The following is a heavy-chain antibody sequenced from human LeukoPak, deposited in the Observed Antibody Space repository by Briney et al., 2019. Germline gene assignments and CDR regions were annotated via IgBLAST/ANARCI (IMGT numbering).Heavy chain of an antibody. CDR2: IYTSGST. J-gene: IGHJ6*03. CDR3: AREGEYSSSWYYYYYYYMDV. D-gene: IGHD6-13*01. CDR1: GGSISSGSYY. Sequence: SQTLSLTCTVSGGSISSGSYYWSWIRQPAGKGLEWIGRIYTSGSTNYNPSLKSRVTISVDTSKNQFSLKLCSVTAADTAVYYCAREGEYSSSWYYYYYYYMDVWGKGTTVTVSS. V-gene: IGHV4-61*02.